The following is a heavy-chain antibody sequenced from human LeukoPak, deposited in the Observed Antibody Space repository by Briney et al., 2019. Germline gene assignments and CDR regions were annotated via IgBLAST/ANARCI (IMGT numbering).Heavy chain of an antibody. V-gene: IGHV3-21*01. D-gene: IGHD6-13*01. CDR1: GFTFSSYS. CDR3: ARDRGIAAAGTYFQH. J-gene: IGHJ1*01. CDR2: ISSSSSYI. Sequence: PGGSLRLSCAAHGFTFSSYSMNWVRQAPGKGLEWVSSISSSSSYIYYADSVKGRFTISRDNAKNSLYLQMNSLRAEDTAVYYCARDRGIAAAGTYFQHWGQGTLVTVSS.